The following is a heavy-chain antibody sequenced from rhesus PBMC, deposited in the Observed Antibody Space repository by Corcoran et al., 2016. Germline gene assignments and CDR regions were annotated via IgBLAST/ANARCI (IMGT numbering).Heavy chain of an antibody. CDR3: ARGGSTWFY. D-gene: IGHD2-2*01. J-gene: IGHJ4*01. CDR1: GGSISDSYR. V-gene: IGHV4S10*01. Sequence: QVQLQESGPGVVKPSETLSLTCAVSGGSISDSYRWSWIRQPPGKGLEWIGYIYGSSTSTNYNPSLKSRVTISNGTSKNQFSLKLSSVTAADTAVYYCARGGSTWFYWGQGVLVTVSS. CDR2: IYGSSTST.